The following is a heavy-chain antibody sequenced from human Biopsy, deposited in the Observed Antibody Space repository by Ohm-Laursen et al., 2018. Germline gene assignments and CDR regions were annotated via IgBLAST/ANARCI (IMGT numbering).Heavy chain of an antibody. D-gene: IGHD1-26*01. J-gene: IGHJ2*01. CDR1: GGSISGSS. CDR2: ISYSRDT. CDR3: ARHAPSYSGSYWRYFDL. V-gene: IGHV4-59*08. Sequence: GTLSLTCPVSGGSISGSSWSWIRQAPGKGLEWIGYISYSRDTNYNPSLKSRVTISVDTSMNHLSLRLTSVTAADTAVYYCARHAPSYSGSYWRYFDLWGRGTLVTVSS.